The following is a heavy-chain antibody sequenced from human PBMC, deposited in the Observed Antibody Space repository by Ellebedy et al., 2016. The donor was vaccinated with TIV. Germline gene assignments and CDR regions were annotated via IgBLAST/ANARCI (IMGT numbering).Heavy chain of an antibody. CDR2: ISYDERGK. CDR1: GFTFYNYA. Sequence: GESLKISCAASGFTFYNYALHWVRQAPGQGLEWVAVISYDERGKYYADSVRGRFTISRDNSKNTLYLQLGSLTDEDTAVYYCARDLHNYGLYWYFDLWGRGTLVTVSS. J-gene: IGHJ2*01. D-gene: IGHD5-18*01. CDR3: ARDLHNYGLYWYFDL. V-gene: IGHV3-30*04.